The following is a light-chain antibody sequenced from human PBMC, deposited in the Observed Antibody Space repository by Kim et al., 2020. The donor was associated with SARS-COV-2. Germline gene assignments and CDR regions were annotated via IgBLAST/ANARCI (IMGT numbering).Light chain of an antibody. V-gene: IGLV3-21*04. CDR1: DIGSKS. Sequence: SYELTQPPSVSVAPGKTATFTCGGDDIGSKSVHWYQHKPGQAPVLVIHYDRDRPSSIPERFSGSNSANTATLTISRAEAGDEADYYCQVYDNTYDPVIFG. CDR3: QVYDNTYDPVI. J-gene: IGLJ2*01. CDR2: YDR.